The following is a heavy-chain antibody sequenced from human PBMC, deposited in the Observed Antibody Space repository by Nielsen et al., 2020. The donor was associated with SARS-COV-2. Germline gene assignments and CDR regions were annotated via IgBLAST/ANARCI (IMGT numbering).Heavy chain of an antibody. Sequence: SETLSLTCTVSGGSISSGGYYWSWIRQHPGKGLEWIGSIYYSGSTYYNPSLKSRVTISVDTSKNQFSLKLSPVTAADTAVYYCARAPRGIYDFWSGSIDAFDIWGQGTMVTVSS. V-gene: IGHV4-39*01. CDR3: ARAPRGIYDFWSGSIDAFDI. D-gene: IGHD3-3*01. J-gene: IGHJ3*02. CDR1: GGSISSGGYY. CDR2: IYYSGST.